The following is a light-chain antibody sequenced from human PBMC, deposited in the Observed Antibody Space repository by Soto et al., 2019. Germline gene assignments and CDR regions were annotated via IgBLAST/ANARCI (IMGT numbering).Light chain of an antibody. CDR2: AAS. CDR3: QQANSCPFT. CDR1: QGISSW. V-gene: IGKV1D-12*01. J-gene: IGKJ4*01. Sequence: DIQMTQSPSSVSASVGDRVTITCRASQGISSWLGWYQQNPGKAPKLRIYAASSLQSGAPSRFSVSGSWTDFNLTISSLQPEDFATDYCQQANSCPFTFGGGTKVEIK.